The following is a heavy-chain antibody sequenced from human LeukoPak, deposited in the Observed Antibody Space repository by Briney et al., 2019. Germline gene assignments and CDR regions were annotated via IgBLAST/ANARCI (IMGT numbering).Heavy chain of an antibody. Sequence: GRSLRLSCAASGFTFSNYAIHWVRQAPGKGLEWVAFISYDGSNKHYADSVKGRFTISRGNSKNTLYLQMNSLRPEDTAVYYCARARFGYNRGPFDYWGQGILVTVSS. D-gene: IGHD5-24*01. J-gene: IGHJ4*02. V-gene: IGHV3-30-3*01. CDR1: GFTFSNYA. CDR3: ARARFGYNRGPFDY. CDR2: ISYDGSNK.